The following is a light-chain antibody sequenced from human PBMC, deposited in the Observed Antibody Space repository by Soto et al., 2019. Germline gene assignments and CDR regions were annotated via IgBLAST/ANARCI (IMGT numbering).Light chain of an antibody. V-gene: IGKV1-39*01. J-gene: IGKJ3*01. CDR3: QQCYSSPT. Sequence: DIQITQSPSSLSASVGDRVTITCRASHNIDTFLNWYQQEPGKAPKLLIYAASILQGGVPSRFSASGSGTDFTLNISSLQPEDFATYFCQQCYSSPTFGPGTKVDIX. CDR2: AAS. CDR1: HNIDTF.